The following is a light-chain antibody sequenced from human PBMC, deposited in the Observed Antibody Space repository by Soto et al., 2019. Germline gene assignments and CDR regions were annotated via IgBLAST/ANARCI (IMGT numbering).Light chain of an antibody. CDR1: QGISTW. V-gene: IGKV1D-16*01. CDR2: AAS. J-gene: IGKJ1*01. CDR3: QQYNRYPRT. Sequence: DIQMTQFPSSLSASVRDRVNITCRASQGISTWLAWYQQKPERAPKSLIYAASRLQSGVPPRFSGSGSETDFTLTISSLQPEDFATYYCQQYNRYPRTFGQGTKVEIK.